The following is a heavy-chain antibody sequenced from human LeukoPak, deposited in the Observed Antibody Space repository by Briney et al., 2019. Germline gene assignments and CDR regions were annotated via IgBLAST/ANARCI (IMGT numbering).Heavy chain of an antibody. CDR3: AKEGYDSSGGFDS. D-gene: IGHD3-22*01. Sequence: GGSLRLSCAASGFTFSNYAMSWVRQAPGKGLEWVSAIRGRGDSTYYADSVMGRFAISRDNSKNTLYLQLNYLRAEDTAVYYCAKEGYDSSGGFDSWGQGTLVTVSS. CDR1: GFTFSNYA. V-gene: IGHV3-23*01. CDR2: IRGRGDST. J-gene: IGHJ4*02.